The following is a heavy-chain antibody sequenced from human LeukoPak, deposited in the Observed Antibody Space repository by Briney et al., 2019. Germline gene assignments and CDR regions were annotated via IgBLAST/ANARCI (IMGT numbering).Heavy chain of an antibody. V-gene: IGHV3-30*01. CDR2: ISYDGSNK. J-gene: IGHJ4*02. Sequence: GGSLRLSCAASGFTFSSYAMHWVRQAPGKGLEWVAVISYDGSNKYYADSVKGRFTISRDNSKNTLYLQMNSLRAEDTAVYYCARERLKYSSSPRFPGYWGQGTLVTVSS. D-gene: IGHD6-6*01. CDR1: GFTFSSYA. CDR3: ARERLKYSSSPRFPGY.